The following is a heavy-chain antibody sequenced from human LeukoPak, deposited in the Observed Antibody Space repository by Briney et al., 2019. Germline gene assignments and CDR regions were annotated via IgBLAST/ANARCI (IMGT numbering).Heavy chain of an antibody. CDR2: ISAYNGNT. CDR1: GYTLTELS. V-gene: IGHV1-18*01. J-gene: IGHJ4*02. CDR3: ARDEQYQLMILDF. Sequence: PRASVKVSCKVSGYTLTELSMHWVRQAPGKGLEWMGWISAYNGNTNYAQKLQGRVTMTTDTSTSTAYMELRSLRSDDTAVYYCARDEQYQLMILDFWGQGTLITVSS. D-gene: IGHD3-16*01.